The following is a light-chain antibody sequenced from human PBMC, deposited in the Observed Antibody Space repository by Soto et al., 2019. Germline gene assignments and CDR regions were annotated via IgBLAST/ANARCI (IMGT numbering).Light chain of an antibody. J-gene: IGKJ1*01. V-gene: IGKV3-15*01. Sequence: DIVMTQSPATLSVSPGERATLSCRASQSISSNLVWYQQKAGQAPRLLIYGASTRATGIPARFSGSGSGTEFTLTISSLHSEYFAVYYCQQYDNWPTLGQGTKVDIK. CDR2: GAS. CDR1: QSISSN. CDR3: QQYDNWPT.